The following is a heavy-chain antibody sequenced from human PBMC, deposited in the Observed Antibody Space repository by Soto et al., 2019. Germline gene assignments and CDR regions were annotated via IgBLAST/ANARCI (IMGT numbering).Heavy chain of an antibody. D-gene: IGHD3-10*01. CDR2: INHSGST. CDR1: GGSFSGYY. V-gene: IGHV4-34*01. J-gene: IGHJ5*02. Sequence: PSETLSLTCAVYGGSFSGYYWSWIRQPPGKGLEWIGEINHSGSTNYNPSLKSRVTISVDTSKNQFSLKLSSVTAADTAVYYCARFGTMVRGVIRGINWFDPWGQGTLVTVSS. CDR3: ARFGTMVRGVIRGINWFDP.